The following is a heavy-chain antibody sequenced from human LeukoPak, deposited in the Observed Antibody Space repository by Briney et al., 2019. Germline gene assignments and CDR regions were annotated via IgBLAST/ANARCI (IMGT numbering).Heavy chain of an antibody. Sequence: ASVKVSCKASGGTFSSYAISWVRQAPGQGLEWMGWINPNSGGTNYAQKFQGRVTMTRDTSISTAYMELSRLRSDDTAVYYCARFRGYRRGVDYYYYMDVWGKGTTVTISS. J-gene: IGHJ6*03. CDR1: GGTFSSYA. CDR2: INPNSGGT. V-gene: IGHV1-2*02. CDR3: ARFRGYRRGVDYYYYMDV. D-gene: IGHD5-18*01.